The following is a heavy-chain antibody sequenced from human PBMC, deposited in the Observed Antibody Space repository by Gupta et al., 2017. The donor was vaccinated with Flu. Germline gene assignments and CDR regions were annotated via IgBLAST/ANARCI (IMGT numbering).Heavy chain of an antibody. V-gene: IGHV1-8*01. J-gene: IGHJ4*01. Sequence: QVQLVQSGAEVKKPGASVKVSCKASGYTFTSYDINWVRQATGQGLEWMGWMNPNSGNTGYAQKFQGRVTMTRNTSISTAYMELSSLRSEDTAVYYCARRRAGRGSSSHPFDYWGHGTLVTVSS. D-gene: IGHD6-6*01. CDR2: MNPNSGNT. CDR3: ARRRAGRGSSSHPFDY. CDR1: GYTFTSYD.